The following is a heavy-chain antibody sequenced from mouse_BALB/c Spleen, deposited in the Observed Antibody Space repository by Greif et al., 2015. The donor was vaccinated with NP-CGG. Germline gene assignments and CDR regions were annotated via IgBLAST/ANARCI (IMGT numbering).Heavy chain of an antibody. Sequence: EVKLVESGGGLVQPGGSRKLSCAASGFTFSSFGMHWVRQAPEKGLEWVAYISSGSSTIYYADTVKGRFTISRDNPKNTLFLQMTSLRSEDTAMYYCARLFDYRGQGTTLTVFS. CDR3: ARLFDY. CDR2: ISSGSSTI. CDR1: GFTFSSFG. V-gene: IGHV5-17*02. J-gene: IGHJ2*01.